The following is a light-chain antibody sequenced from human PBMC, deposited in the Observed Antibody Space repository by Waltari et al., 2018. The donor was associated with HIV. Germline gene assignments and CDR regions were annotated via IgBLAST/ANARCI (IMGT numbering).Light chain of an antibody. V-gene: IGKV3-20*01. CDR3: QQYGSSPPDT. CDR1: QSVSSSY. CDR2: GAS. Sequence: EIVLTQSPGTLSLSPRERDTLSCRASQSVSSSYLAWYQQKPGQAPRLLIYGASSRATGIPDRFSGSGSGTDFTLTISRLEPEDFAVYYCQQYGSSPPDTFGQGTKLEIK. J-gene: IGKJ2*01.